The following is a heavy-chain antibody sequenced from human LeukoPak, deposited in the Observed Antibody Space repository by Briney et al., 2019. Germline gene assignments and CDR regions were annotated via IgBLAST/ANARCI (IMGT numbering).Heavy chain of an antibody. CDR1: GFTFSSYA. V-gene: IGHV3-23*01. CDR2: ISGSGGST. D-gene: IGHD3-10*01. J-gene: IGHJ4*02. CDR3: AMPPPRVRGVPN. Sequence: GGSLRLSCAASGFTFSSYAMSWVRQAPGKGLERVSAISGSGGSTYYADSVKGRFTISRDNSKNTLYLQMNSLRAEDTAVYYCAMPPPRVRGVPNWGQGTLVTVSS.